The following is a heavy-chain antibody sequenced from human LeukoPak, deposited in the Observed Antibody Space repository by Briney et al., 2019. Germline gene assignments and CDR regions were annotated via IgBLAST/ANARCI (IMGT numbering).Heavy chain of an antibody. CDR1: GGTFTSYG. CDR2: ISAYNGNT. D-gene: IGHD3-22*01. V-gene: IGHV1-18*01. CDR3: AVPNDSSGYSLTAY. J-gene: IGHJ4*02. Sequence: VASVKVSCKASGGTFTSYGISWVRQAPGQGLEWMGWISAYNGNTNYAQKLQGRVTMTTDTSTSTAYMELRSLRSDDTAVYYCAVPNDSSGYSLTAYWGQGTLVTVSS.